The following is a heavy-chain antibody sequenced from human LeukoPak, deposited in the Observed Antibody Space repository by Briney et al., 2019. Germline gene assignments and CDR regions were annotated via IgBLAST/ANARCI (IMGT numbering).Heavy chain of an antibody. CDR2: INPNRGGT. CDR1: GYTFTGYY. D-gene: IGHD3-22*01. V-gene: IGHV1-2*02. J-gene: IGHJ4*02. CDR3: ARERFSSGYYLDY. Sequence: EGSVKVSCKASGYTFTGYYMHWVRQAPGQGLEWMGWINPNRGGTNYAQKFQGRVTMTRDTSISTAYMELSRLRSDDTAVYYCARERFSSGYYLDYWGQGTLVTVSS.